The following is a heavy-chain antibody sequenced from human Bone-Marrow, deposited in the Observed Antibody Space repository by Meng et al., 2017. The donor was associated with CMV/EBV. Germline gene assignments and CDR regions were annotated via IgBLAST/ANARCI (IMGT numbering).Heavy chain of an antibody. CDR3: ARGYSGSYYDWIDY. Sequence: GESLKISCAASGFTFSSYAMHWVRQAPGKGLEWVAVISYDGSNKYYADSVKGRFTISRDNAKNSLYLQMNSLRAEDTAVYYCARGYSGSYYDWIDYWGQGTRVTVYS. CDR1: GFTFSSYA. J-gene: IGHJ4*02. CDR2: ISYDGSNK. V-gene: IGHV3-30-3*01. D-gene: IGHD1-26*01.